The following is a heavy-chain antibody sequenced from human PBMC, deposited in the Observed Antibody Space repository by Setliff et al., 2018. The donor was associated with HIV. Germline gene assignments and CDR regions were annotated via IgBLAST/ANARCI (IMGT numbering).Heavy chain of an antibody. J-gene: IGHJ6*03. Sequence: SETLSLTCSVSGVSTSSSTYYWGWIRQPPGKGLEWIGYIFYTGSTYYNPSLKSRVTISVDTSKNQFSLKLSSVTAADTAVYYCARHGAYEAYYDYMDVWGKGTTVTVSS. CDR1: GVSTSSSTYY. CDR2: IFYTGST. D-gene: IGHD5-12*01. V-gene: IGHV4-39*01. CDR3: ARHGAYEAYYDYMDV.